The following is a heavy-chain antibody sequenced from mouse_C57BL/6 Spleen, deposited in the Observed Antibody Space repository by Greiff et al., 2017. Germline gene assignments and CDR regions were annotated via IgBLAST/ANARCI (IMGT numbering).Heavy chain of an antibody. D-gene: IGHD2-1*01. CDR2: IDPEDGET. Sequence: VQLKQSGAELVKPGASVKLSCTASGFNIKDYYMHWVKQRTEQGLEWIGRIDPEDGETKYAPQFQGKATITADTSSNTAYLQLSSLTSEDTAVYYCARWGNYVGYGDVWGTGTTVTVSS. CDR1: GFNIKDYY. CDR3: ARWGNYVGYGDV. V-gene: IGHV14-2*01. J-gene: IGHJ1*03.